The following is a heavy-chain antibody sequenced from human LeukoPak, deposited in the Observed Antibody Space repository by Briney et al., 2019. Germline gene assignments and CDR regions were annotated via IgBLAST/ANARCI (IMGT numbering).Heavy chain of an antibody. CDR1: GFTFSSTG. V-gene: IGHV3-30*02. CDR2: IRYDGNNR. D-gene: IGHD1-14*01. J-gene: IGHJ4*02. CDR3: ARTYNPDY. Sequence: GGSLRLSCTASGFTFSSTGMHWVRQAPGKGLEWVSYIRYDGNNRYYGDSVKGRLTVSRDNSKNTLYLQMNSLRVEDTAVYYCARTYNPDYWGQGTLVTVSS.